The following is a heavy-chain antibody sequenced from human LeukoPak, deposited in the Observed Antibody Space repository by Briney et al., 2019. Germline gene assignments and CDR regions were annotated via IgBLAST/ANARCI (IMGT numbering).Heavy chain of an antibody. CDR3: ARDGHCSGGSCYSAFDI. CDR2: IYYSGST. Sequence: SETLSLTCTVSGGSISSSSYYWGWIRQPPGKGLEWIGSIYYSGSTYYNPSLKSRVTISVDTSKNQFSLKLSSVTAADTAVYYCARDGHCSGGSCYSAFDIWGQGTMVTVSS. CDR1: GGSISSSSYY. D-gene: IGHD2-15*01. V-gene: IGHV4-39*07. J-gene: IGHJ3*02.